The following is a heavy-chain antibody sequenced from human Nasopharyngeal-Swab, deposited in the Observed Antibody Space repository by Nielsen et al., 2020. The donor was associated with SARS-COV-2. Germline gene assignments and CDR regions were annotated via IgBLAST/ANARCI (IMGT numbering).Heavy chain of an antibody. V-gene: IGHV3-30*18. J-gene: IGHJ6*03. Sequence: WIRQPPGKGLEWVAVISYDGSNKYYADSVKGRFTISRDNSKNTLYLQMNSLRAEDTAAYYCAKEGLYCSSTSCYARWRYYYYYMDVWGKGTTVTVSS. CDR2: ISYDGSNK. D-gene: IGHD2-2*01. CDR3: AKEGLYCSSTSCYARWRYYYYYMDV.